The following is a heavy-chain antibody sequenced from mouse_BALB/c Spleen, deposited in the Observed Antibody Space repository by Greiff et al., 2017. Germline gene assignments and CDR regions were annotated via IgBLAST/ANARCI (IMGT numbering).Heavy chain of an antibody. D-gene: IGHD1-1*01. J-gene: IGHJ4*01. CDR3: ARGGYYGSSYYAMDY. V-gene: IGHV14-3*02. CDR1: GFNIKDTY. Sequence: EVQLQQSGAELVKPGASVKLSCTASGFNIKDTYMHWVKQRPEQGLEWIGRIDPANGNTKYDPKFQGKATITADTSSNTAYLQLSSLTSEDTAVYYCARGGYYGSSYYAMDYWGQGTSVTVSS. CDR2: IDPANGNT.